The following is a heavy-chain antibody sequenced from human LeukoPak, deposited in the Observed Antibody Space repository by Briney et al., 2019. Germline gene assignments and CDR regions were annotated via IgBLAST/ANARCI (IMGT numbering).Heavy chain of an antibody. CDR1: GFTFGSYS. CDR3: AICLYYYYAMDV. J-gene: IGHJ6*02. Sequence: GGSLRLSCAASGFTFGSYSMNWVRQAPGKGLEWISYITTSSSTLYYADSVKGRFTISGDNAKNSLYLQMNSLRDEDTAVYYCAICLYYYYAMDVWGQGTTVTVSS. D-gene: IGHD2-2*01. CDR2: ITTSSSTL. V-gene: IGHV3-48*02.